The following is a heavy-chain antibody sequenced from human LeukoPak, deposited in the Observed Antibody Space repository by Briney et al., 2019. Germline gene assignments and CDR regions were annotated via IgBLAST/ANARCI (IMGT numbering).Heavy chain of an antibody. CDR1: GFTVTTNY. CDR3: APWGVPGE. V-gene: IGHV3-53*01. J-gene: IGHJ4*02. D-gene: IGHD3-10*02. CDR2: IYSGGNT. Sequence: GGSLRLSCAASGFTVTTNYMSWVRQAPGKGLEWVSLIYSGGNTYYADSVKGRFTISRDNAKNSLYLQMNSLRAEDTAVYYCAPWGVPGEWGPGTLVTVSS.